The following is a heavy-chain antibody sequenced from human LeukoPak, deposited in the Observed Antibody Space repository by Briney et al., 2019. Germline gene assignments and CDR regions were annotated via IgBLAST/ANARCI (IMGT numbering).Heavy chain of an antibody. CDR3: AKDSGTPLTGTWSWCDP. Sequence: GGSLRLSCAASGFTFNNYGMHWVRQPPGKGLEWVAFISYDGSNKYYADSVKGRFTISRDNSKSTVYLQMNSLTTEDTAVYYCAKDSGTPLTGTWSWCDPWGQGTLVTVSS. CDR2: ISYDGSNK. V-gene: IGHV3-30*18. CDR1: GFTFNNYG. J-gene: IGHJ5*02. D-gene: IGHD3-9*01.